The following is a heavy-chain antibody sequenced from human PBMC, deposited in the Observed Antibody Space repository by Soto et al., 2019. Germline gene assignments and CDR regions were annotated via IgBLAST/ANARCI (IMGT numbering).Heavy chain of an antibody. CDR2: ISAYNGNT. CDR3: ARDKGGIHDSSGY. D-gene: IGHD3-22*01. Sequence: QVQLVQSGAEVKKPGASVKVSCKASGYTFTNYGISWVRQAPGQGLEWMGWISAYNGNTNYVQTLQGRVTMTTDTSPTTAYMALRSLRSDDTAVYYSARDKGGIHDSSGYWGQGTLVTVSS. CDR1: GYTFTNYG. V-gene: IGHV1-18*01. J-gene: IGHJ4*02.